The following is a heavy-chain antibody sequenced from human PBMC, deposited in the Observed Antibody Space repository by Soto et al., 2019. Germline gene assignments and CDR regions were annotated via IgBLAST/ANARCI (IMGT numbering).Heavy chain of an antibody. V-gene: IGHV3-15*01. CDR1: GFTFSKAW. CDR2: IMSKTDGGTT. J-gene: IGHJ4*02. CDR3: TTDSGMSPYSFDY. D-gene: IGHD1-26*01. Sequence: GGSLRLSCATSGFTFSKAWVGWVCQAPGKGLEWVGRIMSKTDGGTTDYAAPVKGRFTISRDDSKSTLYLQMNSLKTEDTAFYYCTTDSGMSPYSFDYWGQGTLVTVSS.